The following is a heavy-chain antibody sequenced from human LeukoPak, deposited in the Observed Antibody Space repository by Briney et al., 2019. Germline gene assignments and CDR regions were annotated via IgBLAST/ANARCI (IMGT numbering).Heavy chain of an antibody. CDR2: VYYSGNT. V-gene: IGHV4-39*02. CDR3: ARLYGPDILTDYYNFDY. D-gene: IGHD3-9*01. J-gene: IGHJ4*02. Sequence: SETLSLTCTVSGASITSTSYYWGWIRQPPGKGLEWIGTVYYSGNTYYNPSLKSRVTISVDTSKNHFSLKLSSVTAADTAVYYCARLYGPDILTDYYNFDYWGQGTLVTVSS. CDR1: GASITSTSYY.